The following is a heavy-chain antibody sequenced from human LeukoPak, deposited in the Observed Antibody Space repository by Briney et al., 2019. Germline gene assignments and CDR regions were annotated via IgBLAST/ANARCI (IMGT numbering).Heavy chain of an antibody. CDR3: ARVLAAAGTLYFDY. V-gene: IGHV4-59*01. Sequence: PSETLSLTCTVSGGSISTYYWSWIRQPPGKGLEWIGYIYYSGSTNYNPSLKSRVTISVDTAKNQFSLRLSSVTAADTAVYYCARVLAAAGTLYFDYWGQGTLVTVSS. J-gene: IGHJ4*02. CDR2: IYYSGST. CDR1: GGSISTYY. D-gene: IGHD6-13*01.